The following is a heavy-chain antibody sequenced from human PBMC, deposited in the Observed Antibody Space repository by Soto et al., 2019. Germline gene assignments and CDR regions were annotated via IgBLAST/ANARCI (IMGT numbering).Heavy chain of an antibody. Sequence: KPSETLSLTCTVSGDSIISSDFYWGWVRQPPGKGLEWIGSIFYLGSSYYNPSLKSRVTMSVDTSKNQFSLRLRSVTAADTALYFCARNSLALRKNNWFDPWGQGIMVTVSS. J-gene: IGHJ5*02. D-gene: IGHD3-3*02. CDR3: ARNSLALRKNNWFDP. CDR1: GDSIISSDFY. V-gene: IGHV4-39*01. CDR2: IFYLGSS.